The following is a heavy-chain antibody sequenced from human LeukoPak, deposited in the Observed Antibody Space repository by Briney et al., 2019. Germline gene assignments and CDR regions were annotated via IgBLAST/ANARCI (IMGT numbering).Heavy chain of an antibody. V-gene: IGHV3-48*01. Sequence: GGSLRLSCAASGFTFSSYSMNWVRQAPGKGLEWVSYISSSSNTIYYADSVKGRFTISRDNAKNSLYLQMNSLRAEDTALYYCAKDLGFGYGSGSYWNYFDYWGQGILVTVSS. D-gene: IGHD3-10*01. CDR2: ISSSSNTI. CDR1: GFTFSSYS. J-gene: IGHJ4*02. CDR3: AKDLGFGYGSGSYWNYFDY.